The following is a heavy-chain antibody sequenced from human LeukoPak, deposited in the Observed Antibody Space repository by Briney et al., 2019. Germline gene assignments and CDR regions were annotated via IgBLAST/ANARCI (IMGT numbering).Heavy chain of an antibody. D-gene: IGHD5-18*01. CDR3: ARDLWDTAYGMDV. CDR1: GFTVSSNY. CDR2: IYSGGST. V-gene: IGHV3-53*01. J-gene: IGHJ6*02. Sequence: GGSLRLSCAASGFTVSSNYMSWVRQAPGKGLEWVSVIYSGGSTYYADSVRGRFTISRDNSKNTLYLQMNSLRAEDTAVYYCARDLWDTAYGMDVWGQGTTVTVSS.